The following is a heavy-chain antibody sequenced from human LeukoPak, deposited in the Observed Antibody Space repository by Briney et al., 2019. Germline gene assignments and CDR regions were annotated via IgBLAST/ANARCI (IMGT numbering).Heavy chain of an antibody. Sequence: SETLSLTCAVYGGSFSGYYWSWIRQPPGKGLEWIGEINHSGSTNYNPSLKSRVTISVDTSKNQFSLKLSSVTAADTAVYYCARGRTYGFWSGYYYFDYWGQGTLVTVSS. CDR2: INHSGST. CDR3: ARGRTYGFWSGYYYFDY. D-gene: IGHD3-3*01. J-gene: IGHJ4*02. V-gene: IGHV4-34*01. CDR1: GGSFSGYY.